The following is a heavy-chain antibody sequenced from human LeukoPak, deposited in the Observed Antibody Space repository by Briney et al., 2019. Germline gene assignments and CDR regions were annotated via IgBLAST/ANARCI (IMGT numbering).Heavy chain of an antibody. D-gene: IGHD6-13*01. CDR2: ISYDGSNK. V-gene: IGHV3-30-3*01. J-gene: IGHJ4*02. CDR3: AGEVGPRIAAGSSFDY. CDR1: GFTFSTFA. Sequence: GGSLILSCAASGFTFSTFAMHWVRQAPGKGLEWVALISYDGSNKYYADSVKGRFTISRDNSKNTLYLHLNSLRAEDTAVFYCAGEVGPRIAAGSSFDYWGQGTLVTVSS.